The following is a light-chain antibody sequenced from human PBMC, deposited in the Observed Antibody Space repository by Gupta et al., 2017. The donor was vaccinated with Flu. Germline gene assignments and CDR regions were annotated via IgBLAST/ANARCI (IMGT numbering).Light chain of an antibody. Sequence: QSVLTQPPSVSGAPGQRVTISCTGSSSNIGAGYGIHWYQQLPGTAPKILSFDNTNRPSGVPDRFSGFRAGTSGYLAITGLQADDEADDYCQSYDRSLGDWVFGGGTKMTVL. V-gene: IGLV1-40*01. J-gene: IGLJ3*02. CDR3: QSYDRSLGDWV. CDR1: SSNIGAGYG. CDR2: DNT.